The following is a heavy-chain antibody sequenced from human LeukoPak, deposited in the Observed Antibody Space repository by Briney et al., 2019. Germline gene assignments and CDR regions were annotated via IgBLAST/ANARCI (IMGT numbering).Heavy chain of an antibody. CDR2: IYPGDYET. CDR3: AIPPGYCGNDCSFDH. D-gene: IGHD2-21*02. J-gene: IGHJ4*02. V-gene: IGHV5-51*01. CDR1: GCIFINYW. Sequence: GGSLQISCEGSGCIFINYWIGWGRQMPGKGLEGRGIIYPGDYETRYSPSFQGLVTISVDKSISTAYLQWSSLEASDTAMYYCAIPPGYCGNDCSFDHWGQGTLVTVSS.